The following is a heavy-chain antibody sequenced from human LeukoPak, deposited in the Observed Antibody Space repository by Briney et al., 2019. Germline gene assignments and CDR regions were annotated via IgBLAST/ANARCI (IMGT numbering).Heavy chain of an antibody. CDR2: IWSDGSNK. J-gene: IGHJ4*02. Sequence: HPGRSLRLSCAASGFTFSTYGMHWVRQAPGNGLEWVAVIWSDGSNKYYADSVKGRFTISRDNSKNTLYLQMNSLRAEETAVYYCARRRYSVYDFDYWGQGTLVTVSS. V-gene: IGHV3-33*01. D-gene: IGHD5/OR15-5a*01. CDR1: GFTFSTYG. CDR3: ARRRYSVYDFDY.